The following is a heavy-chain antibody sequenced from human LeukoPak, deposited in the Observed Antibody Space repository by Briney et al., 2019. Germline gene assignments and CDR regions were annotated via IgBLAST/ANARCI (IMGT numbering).Heavy chain of an antibody. V-gene: IGHV3-7*01. J-gene: IGHJ4*02. CDR1: GFTFSSYW. Sequence: PGGSLRLSCAASGFTFSSYWMSWVRQAPEKGLEWVANIKQDGSEKYYVDSVKGRFTISRDNAKNSLYLQMNSLRAEDTAVYYCARDPVDYDSSGYFFFSGPGQEFDYWGQGTLVTVSS. D-gene: IGHD3-22*01. CDR3: ARDPVDYDSSGYFFFSGPGQEFDY. CDR2: IKQDGSEK.